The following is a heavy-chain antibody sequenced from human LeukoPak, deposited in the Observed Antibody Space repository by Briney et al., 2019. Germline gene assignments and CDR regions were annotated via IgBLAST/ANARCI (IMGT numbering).Heavy chain of an antibody. CDR3: ARVSTVTRLGFDY. V-gene: IGHV3-21*01. J-gene: IGHJ4*02. D-gene: IGHD4-17*01. CDR1: GFTFSSYS. Sequence: GGSLRLSCAASGFTFSSYSMNWVRQAPGKGLEWVSSISSSSSYIYYADSVKGRCTISRDNAKNSLYLQMNSLRAEDTAVYYCARVSTVTRLGFDYWGQGTLVTVSS. CDR2: ISSSSSYI.